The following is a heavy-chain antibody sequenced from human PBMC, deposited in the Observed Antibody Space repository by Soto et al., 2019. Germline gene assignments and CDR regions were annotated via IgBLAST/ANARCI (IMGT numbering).Heavy chain of an antibody. V-gene: IGHV3-48*01. CDR2: ISSSSSTI. CDR1: GFTFSSYS. J-gene: IGHJ4*02. CDR3: ARVEDYDILTGYYSSYYFDY. D-gene: IGHD3-9*01. Sequence: GGSLRLSCAASGFTFSSYSMNWVRQAPGKGLEWVSYISSSSSTIYYADSVKGRFTISRENAKNSLYLQMNSLRAEETVVYYCARVEDYDILTGYYSSYYFDYWGQGTLVTVSS.